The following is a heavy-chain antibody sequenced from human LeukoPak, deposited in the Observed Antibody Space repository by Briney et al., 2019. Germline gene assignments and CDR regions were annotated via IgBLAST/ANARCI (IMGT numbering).Heavy chain of an antibody. V-gene: IGHV1-18*01. CDR3: ARAASSSGRRLDY. CDR2: ISAYNGNT. Sequence: GASVKVSCKASGYTFTSYGISWVRQAPGQGLEWMGWISAYNGNTNYAQKLQGRVTMTTDTSTSTVYMELSSLRSEDTAVYYCARAASSSGRRLDYWDQGTLVTVSS. CDR1: GYTFTSYG. D-gene: IGHD3-10*01. J-gene: IGHJ4*02.